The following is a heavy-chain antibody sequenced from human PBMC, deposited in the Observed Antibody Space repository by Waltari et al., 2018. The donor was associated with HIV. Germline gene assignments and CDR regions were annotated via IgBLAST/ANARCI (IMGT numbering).Heavy chain of an antibody. V-gene: IGHV3-21*01. CDR1: GFTFSSYS. Sequence: EVQLVESGGGLVKPGGSLRLSCAASGFTFSSYSMNWVRQAPGKGLEWVSSISSSSSYIYYADSVKGRFTISRDNAKNSLYLQMNSLRAEDTAVYYCASPPGMAAAGSADDYWGQGTLVTVSS. CDR2: ISSSSSYI. CDR3: ASPPGMAAAGSADDY. D-gene: IGHD6-13*01. J-gene: IGHJ4*02.